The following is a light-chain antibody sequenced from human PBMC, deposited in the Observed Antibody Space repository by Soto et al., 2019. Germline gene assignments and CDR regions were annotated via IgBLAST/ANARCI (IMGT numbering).Light chain of an antibody. CDR2: DAA. J-gene: IGKJ4*01. CDR3: QPYNNWPLT. CDR1: QSISSN. Sequence: EIVMTQSPATLSVSPGERATLSCRASQSISSNLAWYQQKPGQAPRLLIYDAATRATGIPARFSGSGSGTEFTLTINSLQSEDFAVYYCQPYNNWPLTFGGGTKVDIK. V-gene: IGKV3-15*01.